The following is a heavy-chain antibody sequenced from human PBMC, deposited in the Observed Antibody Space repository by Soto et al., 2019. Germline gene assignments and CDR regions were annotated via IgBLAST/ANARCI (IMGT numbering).Heavy chain of an antibody. CDR2: IYYSGST. D-gene: IGHD3-9*01. V-gene: IGHV4-31*03. J-gene: IGHJ6*02. CDR1: GGSISSGGYY. Sequence: QVQLQESGPGLVKPSQTLSLICTVSGGSISSGGYYWSWIRQHPGKGLEWIGYIYYSGSTYYNPSLKSRVTISVDTSKNQFSLKLSSVTAADTAVYYCARAGGYYDILTAHYGMDVWGQGTTVTVSS. CDR3: ARAGGYYDILTAHYGMDV.